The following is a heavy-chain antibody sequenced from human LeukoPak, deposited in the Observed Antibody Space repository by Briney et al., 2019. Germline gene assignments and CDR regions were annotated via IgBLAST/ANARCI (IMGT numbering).Heavy chain of an antibody. J-gene: IGHJ6*02. CDR1: GYTFTSYY. Sequence: ASVKVSCKASGYTFTSYYMHWVRQAPGQGLEWMGIINPSGGSTSYAQKFQGRVTMTRDTSTSTVYMELSSLRSEDTAVYYCARVASPYCSGGSCYPVFSSDYYYYGMDVWGQGTTVTVSS. V-gene: IGHV1-46*01. CDR3: ARVASPYCSGGSCYPVFSSDYYYYGMDV. D-gene: IGHD2-15*01. CDR2: INPSGGST.